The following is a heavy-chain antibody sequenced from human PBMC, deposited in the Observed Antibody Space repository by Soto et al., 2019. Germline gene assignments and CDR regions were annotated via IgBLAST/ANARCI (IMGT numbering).Heavy chain of an antibody. J-gene: IGHJ4*02. CDR1: GGSFSSYY. CDR2: IYISGST. D-gene: IGHD5-18*01. CDR3: ARAGYSYGYDY. Sequence: PSETLSLTCTVSGGSFSSYYWSWIRQAAGKGLEWIGRIYISGSTNYNPSLKSRVSMSVDSSKNQFSLELTSVTAADTAVYYCARAGYSYGYDYWGQGTLAT. V-gene: IGHV4-4*07.